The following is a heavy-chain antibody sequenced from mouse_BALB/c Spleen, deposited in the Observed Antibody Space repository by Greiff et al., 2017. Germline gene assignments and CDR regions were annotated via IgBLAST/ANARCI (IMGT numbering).Heavy chain of an antibody. Sequence: VQGVESGAELVRPGTSVKVSCKASGYAFTNYLIEWVKQRPGQGLEWIGVINPGSGGTNYNEKFKGKATLTADKSSSTAYMQLSSLTSDDSAVYFCARTLYYYAMDYWGQGTSVTVSS. V-gene: IGHV1-54*01. CDR2: INPGSGGT. CDR3: ARTLYYYAMDY. CDR1: GYAFTNYL. J-gene: IGHJ4*01.